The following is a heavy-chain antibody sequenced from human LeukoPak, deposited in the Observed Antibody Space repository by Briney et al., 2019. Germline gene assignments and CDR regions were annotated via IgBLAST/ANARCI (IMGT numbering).Heavy chain of an antibody. CDR1: GASIRTYY. Sequence: SETLSLTCTVSGASIRTYYWNWIRQPAGKGLEWIGRIYSSGSTNYNPSLKSRVTMSVDTSKNQFSLQLNSVTAADTAVYYCARGGRGSGDYYYYYGMDVWGQGTTVTVS. J-gene: IGHJ6*02. D-gene: IGHD2-15*01. V-gene: IGHV4-4*07. CDR3: ARGGRGSGDYYYYYGMDV. CDR2: IYSSGST.